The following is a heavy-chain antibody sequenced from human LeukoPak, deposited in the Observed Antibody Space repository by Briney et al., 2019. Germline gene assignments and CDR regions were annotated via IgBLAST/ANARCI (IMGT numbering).Heavy chain of an antibody. V-gene: IGHV1-18*01. CDR2: ISAYNGNT. Sequence: GASVKVSCKASGYTFTSYGISWVRQAPGQGLEWMGWISAYNGNTNYAQKLQGRVTMTTDTSTSTAYMGLRSLRSDDTAVYYCARVEGYRSSTSCQRGYWFDPWGRGTLVTVSS. CDR3: ARVEGYRSSTSCQRGYWFDP. CDR1: GYTFTSYG. D-gene: IGHD2-2*01. J-gene: IGHJ5*02.